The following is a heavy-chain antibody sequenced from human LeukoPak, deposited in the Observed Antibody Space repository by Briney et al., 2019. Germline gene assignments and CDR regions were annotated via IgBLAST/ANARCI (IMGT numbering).Heavy chain of an antibody. Sequence: GGSLRLSCAASGFTFSSYSMNRVRQAPGKGLEWVSSISSSSSYIYYADSVKGRFTISRDNAKNSLYLQMYSLTAEDTAVYYCARDGDHSCGDYWGQGTLVTVSS. CDR1: GFTFSSYS. CDR2: ISSSSSYI. CDR3: ARDGDHSCGDY. V-gene: IGHV3-21*01. J-gene: IGHJ4*02. D-gene: IGHD2-2*01.